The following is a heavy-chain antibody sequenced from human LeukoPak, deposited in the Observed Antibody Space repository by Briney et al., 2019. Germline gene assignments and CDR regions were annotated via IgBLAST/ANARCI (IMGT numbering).Heavy chain of an antibody. CDR2: INHSGST. Sequence: SETLSLTCAVYGGSFSGYYWSWIRQPPGKGLEWIGEINHSGSTNYNPSLKSRVTISVDTSKNQFSLKLSSVTAADTAVYYCARDSVASGYYYYGMDVWGQGTTVTVSS. J-gene: IGHJ6*02. D-gene: IGHD6-19*01. V-gene: IGHV4-34*01. CDR1: GGSFSGYY. CDR3: ARDSVASGYYYYGMDV.